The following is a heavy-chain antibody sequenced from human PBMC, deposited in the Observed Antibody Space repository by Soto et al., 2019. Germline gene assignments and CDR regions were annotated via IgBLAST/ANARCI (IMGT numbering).Heavy chain of an antibody. CDR2: ISGSGGST. J-gene: IGHJ4*02. D-gene: IGHD3-22*01. V-gene: IGHV3-23*01. CDR3: AKGGGDRITMIVVVITGFDY. CDR1: GFTFSSYA. Sequence: ESGGGLVQPGGSLRLSCAASGFTFSSYAMSWVRQAPGKGLEWVSAISGSGGSTYYADSVKGRFTISRDNSKNTLYLQMNSLRAEDTAVYYCAKGGGDRITMIVVVITGFDYWGQGTLVTVSS.